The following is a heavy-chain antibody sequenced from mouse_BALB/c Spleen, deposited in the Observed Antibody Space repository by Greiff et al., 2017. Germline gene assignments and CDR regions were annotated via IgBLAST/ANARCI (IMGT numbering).Heavy chain of an antibody. CDR2: ISSGGSYT. Sequence: EVHLVESGGDLVKPGGSLKLSCAASGFTFSSYGMSWVRQTPDKRLEWVATISSGGSYTYYPDSVKGRFTISRDNAKNTLYLQMSSLKSEDTAMYYCARHEILRYFDYWGQGTTLTVSS. CDR1: GFTFSSYG. J-gene: IGHJ2*01. D-gene: IGHD1-1*01. V-gene: IGHV5-6*01. CDR3: ARHEILRYFDY.